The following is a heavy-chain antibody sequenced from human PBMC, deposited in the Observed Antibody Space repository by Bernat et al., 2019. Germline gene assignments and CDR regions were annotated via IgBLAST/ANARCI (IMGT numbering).Heavy chain of an antibody. CDR3: ARDDEIRSYYAFWRGYSAYCYFEL. CDR2: IRQGGGET. D-gene: IGHD3-3*01. Sequence: EVQLLESGGGLVQPGGSLRLSCAASGFTFSTYGMSWVRQAPGKGLEWVADIRQGGGETYYVDSVKGRFTISRDNSKNSLYLQMNSLRAEDTAMYYCARDDEIRSYYAFWRGYSAYCYFELWGRGTLVTVSS. J-gene: IGHJ2*01. V-gene: IGHV3-7*03. CDR1: GFTFSTYG.